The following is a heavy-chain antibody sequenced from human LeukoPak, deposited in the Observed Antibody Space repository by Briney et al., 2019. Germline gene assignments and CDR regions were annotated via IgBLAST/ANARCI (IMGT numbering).Heavy chain of an antibody. CDR1: GGTFSSYA. CDR2: IIPIFGTA. V-gene: IGHV1-69*05. CDR3: ARSGPLSDYYDSSGYYGNY. Sequence: SVKVSCKASGGTFSSYAISWVRQAPGQGLEWMGRIIPIFGTASYAQKFQGRVTITTDESTSTAYMELSSLRSEDTAVYYCARSGPLSDYYDSSGYYGNYWGQGTLVTVSS. J-gene: IGHJ4*02. D-gene: IGHD3-22*01.